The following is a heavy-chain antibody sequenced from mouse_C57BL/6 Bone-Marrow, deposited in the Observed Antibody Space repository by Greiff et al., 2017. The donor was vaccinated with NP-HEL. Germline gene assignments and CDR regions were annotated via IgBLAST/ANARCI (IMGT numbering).Heavy chain of an antibody. CDR2: IRNKANNHAT. CDR3: TRRSLSNWDFDY. Sequence: EVKLMESGGGLVQPGGSMKLSCAASGFTFSDAWMDWVRQSPEKGLEWVAEIRNKANNHATYYAESVKGRFTISRDDSKSSVYLQMNSLRAEDTGIYYCTRRSLSNWDFDYWGQGTTLTVSS. CDR1: GFTFSDAW. D-gene: IGHD4-1*02. J-gene: IGHJ2*01. V-gene: IGHV6-6*01.